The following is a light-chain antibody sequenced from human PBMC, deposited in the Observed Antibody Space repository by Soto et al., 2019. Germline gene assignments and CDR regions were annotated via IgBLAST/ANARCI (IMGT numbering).Light chain of an antibody. J-gene: IGKJ1*01. Sequence: ELVMTQSPDTLSVSPGERATLSCRASQSVNSNLAWYQQKLGQAPRLLIYGASTRATDIPPRFSGSGSGTEFTLTISSLQSEDFAIYYCQQYNNWPRTFGQGTKVDIK. CDR2: GAS. CDR1: QSVNSN. V-gene: IGKV3-15*01. CDR3: QQYNNWPRT.